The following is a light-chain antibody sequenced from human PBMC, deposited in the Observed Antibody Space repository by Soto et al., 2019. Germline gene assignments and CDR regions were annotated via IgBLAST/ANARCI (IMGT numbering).Light chain of an antibody. Sequence: DIQMTQSPSTLSASVVDRVTITCRARQNIVNWLAWYQQKPGKAPNLLIYKTSTLQRGVPSRFSGSGSGTEFTLTISSLQPDDFATYYCQQYDSHPMYTFGQGTKVDI. CDR2: KTS. CDR1: QNIVNW. V-gene: IGKV1-5*03. CDR3: QQYDSHPMYT. J-gene: IGKJ2*01.